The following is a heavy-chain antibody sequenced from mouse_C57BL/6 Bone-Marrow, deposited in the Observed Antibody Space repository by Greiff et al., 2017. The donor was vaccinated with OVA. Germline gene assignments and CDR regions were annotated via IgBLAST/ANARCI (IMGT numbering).Heavy chain of an antibody. CDR3: ARGTRDYAMDY. V-gene: IGHV1-82*01. Sequence: LVEPGASVKISCKASGYAFSSSWMNWVKQRPGKGLEWIGRIYPGDGDTNYNGKFKGKATLTADKSSSTAYMQLSSLTSEDSAVYFCARGTRDYAMDYWGQGTSVTVSS. CDR2: IYPGDGDT. CDR1: GYAFSSSW. J-gene: IGHJ4*01.